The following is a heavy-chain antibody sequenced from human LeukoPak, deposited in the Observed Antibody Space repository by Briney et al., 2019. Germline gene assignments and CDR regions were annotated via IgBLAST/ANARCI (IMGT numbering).Heavy chain of an antibody. J-gene: IGHJ4*02. CDR2: ISYDGSNK. Sequence: PGGSLRLSCAASGFTFSSYAMHWVRQAPGKGLEWVAVISYDGSNKYYADSVKGRFTISRDNSKNTLYLQMNSLRAEDTAVYYCAKEDSSGHWFDYWGQGTLVTVSS. V-gene: IGHV3-30-3*01. D-gene: IGHD3-22*01. CDR1: GFTFSSYA. CDR3: AKEDSSGHWFDY.